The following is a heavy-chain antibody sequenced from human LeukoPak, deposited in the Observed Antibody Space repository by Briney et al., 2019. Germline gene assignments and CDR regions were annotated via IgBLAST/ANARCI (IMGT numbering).Heavy chain of an antibody. V-gene: IGHV3-30*18. D-gene: IGHD6-19*01. CDR3: AKDLGGGSGCYDL. CDR2: ISYDGSNK. Sequence: GRSLRLSCAASGFTFSSYGMHWVRQAPGKGLEWVAIISYDGSNKYYADSVQGRFTISRDNSKNTLYLQMNSLRAEDTAVYYCAKDLGGGSGCYDLWGRGTLVAVSS. CDR1: GFTFSSYG. J-gene: IGHJ2*01.